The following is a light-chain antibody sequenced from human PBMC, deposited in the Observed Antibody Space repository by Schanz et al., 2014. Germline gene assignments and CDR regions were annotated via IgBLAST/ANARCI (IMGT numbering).Light chain of an antibody. V-gene: IGLV2-8*01. Sequence: QSALTQPPSASGSPGQSVTISCTGTSSDVGGYNYVSWYQQHPGKAPKLMIYDVSNRPSGVPDRFSGSKSGNSASLTVSGLQAEDEADFYCASYTSTSIVVFGGGTKLTVL. CDR2: DVS. CDR1: SSDVGGYNY. CDR3: ASYTSTSIVV. J-gene: IGLJ2*01.